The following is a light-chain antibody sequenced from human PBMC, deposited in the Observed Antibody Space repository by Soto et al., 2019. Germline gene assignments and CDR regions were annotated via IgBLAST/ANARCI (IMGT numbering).Light chain of an antibody. CDR2: KAS. CDR3: QQYINRWT. Sequence: DIQMTQSPSTLSASVGDRVTITCRASQSISTWLAWYQQKPWKAPKLLIYKASSLESGVPSRFSGSGSGTEFTLTISSLQPDDSATYYCQQYINRWTFGQGTKVEIK. CDR1: QSISTW. V-gene: IGKV1-5*03. J-gene: IGKJ1*01.